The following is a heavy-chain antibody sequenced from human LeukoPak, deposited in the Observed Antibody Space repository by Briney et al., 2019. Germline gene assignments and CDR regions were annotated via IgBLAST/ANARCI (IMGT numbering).Heavy chain of an antibody. CDR1: GFTFSSYW. Sequence: GGSLRLSCAASGFTFSSYWMSWVRQAPGKGLEWVANIKQDGSEKYYVDSVKGRFTISRDNAKNSLYLQMNSLRAEDTAVYYCARGLPEYCGGGSCQGLDYFDYWGQGTLVTVSS. V-gene: IGHV3-7*03. D-gene: IGHD2-15*01. CDR3: ARGLPEYCGGGSCQGLDYFDY. J-gene: IGHJ4*02. CDR2: IKQDGSEK.